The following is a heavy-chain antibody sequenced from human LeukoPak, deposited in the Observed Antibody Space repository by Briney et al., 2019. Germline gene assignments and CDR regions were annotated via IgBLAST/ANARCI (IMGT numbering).Heavy chain of an antibody. D-gene: IGHD3-22*01. J-gene: IGHJ4*02. CDR1: GGSFSGYY. CDR2: INHSGST. V-gene: IGHV4-34*01. Sequence: SETLSLTCAVYGGSFSGYYWSWICQPPGKGLEWIGEINHSGSTNYNPSLKSRVTISVDTSKNQFSLKLSSVTAADTAVYYCARGLRQYYYDSSGKPYWGQGTLVTVSS. CDR3: ARGLRQYYYDSSGKPY.